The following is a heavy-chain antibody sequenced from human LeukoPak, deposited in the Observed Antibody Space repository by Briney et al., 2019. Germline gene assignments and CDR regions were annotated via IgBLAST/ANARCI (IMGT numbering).Heavy chain of an antibody. Sequence: PGGSLRLSCAASGFTFSSYSMNWVRQAPGKGLEWVSSISSSSSYIYYADSVKGRFTISRDNAKNSLYLQMNSLRAEDTAVYYCARVGAVAVTTGLYYYMDVWGKGTTVTISS. V-gene: IGHV3-21*01. CDR3: ARVGAVAVTTGLYYYMDV. D-gene: IGHD4-17*01. CDR2: ISSSSSYI. J-gene: IGHJ6*03. CDR1: GFTFSSYS.